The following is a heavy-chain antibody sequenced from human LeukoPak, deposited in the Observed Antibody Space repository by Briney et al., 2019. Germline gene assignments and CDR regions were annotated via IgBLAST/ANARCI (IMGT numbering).Heavy chain of an antibody. Sequence: SVKVSCKASGGTFSSYAISWVRQAPGQGLEWMGGIIPIFGTANYAQKFQGRVTITADKSTSTAYMELSSLRSEDTAVYYCARDQESITMLTDAFDIWGQGTMVTVSS. D-gene: IGHD3-10*02. CDR1: GGTFSSYA. V-gene: IGHV1-69*06. CDR3: ARDQESITMLTDAFDI. J-gene: IGHJ3*02. CDR2: IIPIFGTA.